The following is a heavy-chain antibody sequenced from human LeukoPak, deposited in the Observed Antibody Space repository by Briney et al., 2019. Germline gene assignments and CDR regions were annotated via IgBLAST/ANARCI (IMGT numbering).Heavy chain of an antibody. D-gene: IGHD1/OR15-1a*01. CDR2: IIPILGIA. CDR3: ARGKFAITGTYYYYYGMDV. CDR1: GGTFSSYA. J-gene: IGHJ6*02. Sequence: SVKVSCKASGGTFSSYAISWVRQAPGQGLEWMGRIIPILGIANYAQEFQGRVTITADKSTSTAYMELSSLRSEDTAVCYCARGKFAITGTYYYYYGMDVWGQGTTVTVSS. V-gene: IGHV1-69*04.